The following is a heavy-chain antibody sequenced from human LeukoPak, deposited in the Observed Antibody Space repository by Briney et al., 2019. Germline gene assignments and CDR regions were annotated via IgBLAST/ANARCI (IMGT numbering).Heavy chain of an antibody. J-gene: IGHJ3*01. D-gene: IGHD3/OR15-3a*01. CDR1: GFTFSSYA. CDR2: ISYDGSNK. CDR3: ARPLSWTNDVFDF. Sequence: PGGSLRLSCAASGFTFSSYAMHWVRQAPGKGLEWVAVISYDGSNKYYADSVKGRFTISRDNSKNTLYLQMNSRRAEDTAVYYCARPLSWTNDVFDFGGQGTMATVSS. V-gene: IGHV3-30*04.